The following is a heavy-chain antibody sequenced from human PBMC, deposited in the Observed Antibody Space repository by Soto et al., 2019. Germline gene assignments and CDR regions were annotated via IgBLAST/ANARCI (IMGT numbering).Heavy chain of an antibody. J-gene: IGHJ6*02. CDR1: GGTFSSYA. V-gene: IGHV1-69*13. D-gene: IGHD6-6*01. Sequence: ASVKVSCKASGGTFSSYAISWVRQAPGQGLEWMGGIIPIFGTANYAQKLQGRVTITADESTSTAYMEQSSLRSEDTAVYYCARTHDIIAARDYYYYGMDVWGQGTTVTVSS. CDR2: IIPIFGTA. CDR3: ARTHDIIAARDYYYYGMDV.